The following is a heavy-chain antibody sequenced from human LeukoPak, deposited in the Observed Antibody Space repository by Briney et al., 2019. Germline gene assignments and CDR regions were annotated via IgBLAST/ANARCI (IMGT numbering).Heavy chain of an antibody. CDR3: AKDSYTSGWPIFDY. V-gene: IGHV3-21*04. Sequence: GGSLRLSCAASGFTFSSYSMNWVRQAPGKGLEWVSSISSSSSYIYYADSVKGRFTISRDNAKNSLYLQMNSLRPEDTALYYCAKDSYTSGWPIFDYWGQGTLVTVSS. J-gene: IGHJ4*02. CDR2: ISSSSSYI. D-gene: IGHD6-19*01. CDR1: GFTFSSYS.